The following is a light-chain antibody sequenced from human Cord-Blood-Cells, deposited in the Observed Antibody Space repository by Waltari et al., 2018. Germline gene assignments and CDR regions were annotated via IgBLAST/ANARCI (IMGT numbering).Light chain of an antibody. Sequence: QSALTQPRSVSGSPGQSVTISCTGTSSDVGGYNYVSWYQQHPGKAPKLMIYAVSKQPSGVPGRFIGSMSGNAASLTISVLQAEDEADYYCCSYAGSYTWVFGGGTKLTVL. CDR2: AVS. CDR3: CSYAGSYTWV. V-gene: IGLV2-11*01. CDR1: SSDVGGYNY. J-gene: IGLJ3*02.